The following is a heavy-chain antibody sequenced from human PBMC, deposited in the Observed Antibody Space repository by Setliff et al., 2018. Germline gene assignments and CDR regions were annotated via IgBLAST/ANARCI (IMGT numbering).Heavy chain of an antibody. V-gene: IGHV1-46*01. CDR2: INTGGGSA. Sequence: ASVKVSCKASGYTFTSYYMYWVRQAPGQGLEWMGTINTGGGSASLVDQFQGRVTMTRDTSTSTIYLELNSLTSDDTAVYYGARGGVAAAGRKGVFEYWGQGTLVTVSS. CDR3: ARGGVAAAGRKGVFEY. J-gene: IGHJ4*02. CDR1: GYTFTSYY. D-gene: IGHD6-13*01.